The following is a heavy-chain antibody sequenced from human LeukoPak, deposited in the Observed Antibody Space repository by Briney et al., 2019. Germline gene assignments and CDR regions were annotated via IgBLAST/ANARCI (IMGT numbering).Heavy chain of an antibody. J-gene: IGHJ3*01. CDR3: ARDFLPLGG. V-gene: IGHV3-74*01. D-gene: IGHD3-16*01. CDR2: INTDGSNT. CDR1: GFTFSSYR. Sequence: PGGSLRLSCAASGFTFSSYRMHWVRQAPGKGLVWVSRINTDGSNTNYADSVKGRFTISRDNAKNPLYLRMSSLRAEDTAVYYLARDFLPLGGWGQGTMVTVSA.